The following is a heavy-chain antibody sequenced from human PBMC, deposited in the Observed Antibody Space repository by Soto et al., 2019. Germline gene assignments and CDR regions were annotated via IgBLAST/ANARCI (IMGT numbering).Heavy chain of an antibody. CDR3: AKDRGDYFSFFDY. V-gene: IGHV3-30*18. CDR2: ISYDGSNK. CDR1: GFTFSSYG. D-gene: IGHD4-17*01. J-gene: IGHJ4*02. Sequence: QVQLVESGGGVVQPGRSLRLSCAASGFTFSSYGMHWVRQAPGKGLEWVAVISYDGSNKYYADSVKGRFTISRDNSKNTLYLQMNSLRAEDTAVYYCAKDRGDYFSFFDYWGQGTLVTVSS.